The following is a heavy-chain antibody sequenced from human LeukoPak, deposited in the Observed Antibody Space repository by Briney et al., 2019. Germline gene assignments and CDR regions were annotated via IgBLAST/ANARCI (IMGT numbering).Heavy chain of an antibody. CDR1: GGSFSSYY. Sequence: SETLSLTCAVYGGSFSSYYWSWIRQPAGKGLEWIGHIYNSGSTNYNPSLKGRVTMSVATSKNQFSLHLSSVTAADTAVYYCARSASLVTAPGLYYFDYWGQGTLVAVSS. V-gene: IGHV4-59*10. D-gene: IGHD6-13*01. CDR2: IYNSGST. J-gene: IGHJ4*02. CDR3: ARSASLVTAPGLYYFDY.